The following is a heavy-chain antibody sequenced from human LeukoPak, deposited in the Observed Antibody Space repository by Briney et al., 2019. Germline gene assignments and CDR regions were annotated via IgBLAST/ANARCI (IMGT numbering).Heavy chain of an antibody. Sequence: GGSLRLSCAASGFTFSSYTMNWVRQAPGKELEWVSTVSGSSNIHYSDSVKGRFTISRDNSKNTLYLQMNSLRAEDTAVYYCARDKPPPYYYDSSGIFDYWGQGTLVTVSS. CDR2: VSGSSNI. V-gene: IGHV3-21*01. CDR3: ARDKPPPYYYDSSGIFDY. J-gene: IGHJ4*02. CDR1: GFTFSSYT. D-gene: IGHD3-22*01.